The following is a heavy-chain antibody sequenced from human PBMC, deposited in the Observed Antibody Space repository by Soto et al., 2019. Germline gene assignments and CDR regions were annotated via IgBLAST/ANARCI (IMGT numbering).Heavy chain of an antibody. V-gene: IGHV4-31*03. CDR1: GGSISSGGYY. CDR2: IYYSGST. CDR3: ARFSVVVITDYFDY. Sequence: PSETLSLTCTVSGGSISSGGYYWSWIRQHPGKGLEWIGYIYYSGSTYYNPSLKSRVTISVDTSKNQFSLKLSSVTAADTAVYYCARFSVVVITDYFDYWGQGTLVTVSS. J-gene: IGHJ4*02. D-gene: IGHD3-22*01.